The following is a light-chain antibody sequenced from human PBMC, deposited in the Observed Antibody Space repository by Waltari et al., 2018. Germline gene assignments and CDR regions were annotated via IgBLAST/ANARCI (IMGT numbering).Light chain of an antibody. CDR2: DVS. CDR1: SHDVGTYNY. V-gene: IGLV2-14*03. J-gene: IGLJ2*01. CDR3: SSYISSSTLEL. Sequence: QSALTQPASASGSPGQSIPISCTGTSHDVGTYNYVSWYQQHPGKAPKLMIFDVSIRPSGVSNRFSGSKSGNTASLTISGLQAEDEADYYCSSYISSSTLELFGGGTSLTVL.